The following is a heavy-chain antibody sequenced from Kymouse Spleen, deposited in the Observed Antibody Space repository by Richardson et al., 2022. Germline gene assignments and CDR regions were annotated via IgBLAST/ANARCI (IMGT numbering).Heavy chain of an antibody. CDR1: GFTFDDYA. CDR2: ISWNSGSI. J-gene: IGHJ6*02. V-gene: IGHV3-9*01. CDR3: AKDHYGSGSYYIPYYYYYGMDV. D-gene: IGHD3-10*01. Sequence: EVQLVESGGGLVQPGRSLRLSCAASGFTFDDYAMHWVRQAPGKGLEWVSGISWNSGSIGYADSVKGRFTISRDNAKNSLYLQMNSLRAEDTALYYCAKDHYGSGSYYIPYYYYYGMDVWGQGTTVTVSS.